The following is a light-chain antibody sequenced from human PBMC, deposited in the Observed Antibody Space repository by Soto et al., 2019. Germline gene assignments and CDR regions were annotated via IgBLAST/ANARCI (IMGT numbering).Light chain of an antibody. CDR1: QSISSY. V-gene: IGKV1-39*01. Sequence: DIQMTQSPSSLSASVGDRVTITCLASQSISSYLNWYQQKPGKAPKLLIYAASSLQSGVPSRFSGSGSGTDFTLTISSLQPEDFATYYCQQLNSYPTFGQGTRLEI. CDR2: AAS. J-gene: IGKJ5*01. CDR3: QQLNSYPT.